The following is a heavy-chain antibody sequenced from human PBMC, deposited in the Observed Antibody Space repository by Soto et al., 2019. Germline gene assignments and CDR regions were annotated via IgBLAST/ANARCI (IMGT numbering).Heavy chain of an antibody. CDR1: GFTFRTYA. J-gene: IGHJ4*02. D-gene: IGHD6-19*01. Sequence: EVQLLESGGGLVQPGESLRLSCAASGFTFRTYAMSWFRQAPGKGLERVAAITGSGASEYYAASVKGRFTISRANAKNTLFVEMNRLRADETAIYYCTKDYGAVADFWGQGTLITVSS. V-gene: IGHV3-23*01. CDR3: TKDYGAVADF. CDR2: ITGSGASE.